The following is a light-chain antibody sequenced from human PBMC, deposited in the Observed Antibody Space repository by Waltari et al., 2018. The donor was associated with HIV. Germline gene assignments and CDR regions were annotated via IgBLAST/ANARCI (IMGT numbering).Light chain of an antibody. CDR1: TSNIGAGDH. V-gene: IGLV1-40*01. CDR2: GHP. J-gene: IGLJ2*01. CDR3: QSYGDSLGGSV. Sequence: QSVLTQPPSVSGAPGQRVTISCTGNTSNIGAGDHVHGYQHFPGTAPKRRIHGHPNPASGVAYRVSWSTSGSSSSLAIAGLQAEDEADYHCQSYGDSLGGSVFGGGTKLTVL.